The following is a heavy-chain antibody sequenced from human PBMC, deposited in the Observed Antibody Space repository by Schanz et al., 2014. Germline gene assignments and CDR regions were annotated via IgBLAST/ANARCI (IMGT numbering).Heavy chain of an antibody. Sequence: QVHLVQSGAEVKKPGASVKVSCKASGYTFRHSGISWLRQAPGQGLEWMGYISGYNGNTNYAPKVQDRVTMTTDTSTSTAYMELRSLRSDDTAVYYCARGWGYDALTGYVFWGQGTLVTVSS. CDR2: ISGYNGNT. J-gene: IGHJ4*02. CDR3: ARGWGYDALTGYVF. D-gene: IGHD3-9*01. CDR1: GYTFRHSG. V-gene: IGHV1-18*04.